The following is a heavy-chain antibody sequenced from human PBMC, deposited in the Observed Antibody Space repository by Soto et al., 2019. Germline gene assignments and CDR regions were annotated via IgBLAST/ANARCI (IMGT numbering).Heavy chain of an antibody. D-gene: IGHD3-22*01. Sequence: GGSLRLSCAASGFTFSSYAMHWVRQAPGKGLEWVAVISYDGSNKYYADYVKGRFTISRDNSKNTLYLQMNSLRAEDTAVYYFASVRYYYDKTGPNAFDIWGQGTMVTVSS. CDR1: GFTFSSYA. CDR2: ISYDGSNK. CDR3: ASVRYYYDKTGPNAFDI. V-gene: IGHV3-30-3*01. J-gene: IGHJ3*02.